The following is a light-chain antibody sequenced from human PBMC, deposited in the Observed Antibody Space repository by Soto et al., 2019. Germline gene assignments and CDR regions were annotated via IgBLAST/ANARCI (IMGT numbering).Light chain of an antibody. CDR3: QQSYSTPPT. CDR2: AAS. Sequence: DIQMTQSPSSVSASVVDRFTITFLASQSISSYLNWYQQKQGKAPKXXSYAASSLQSGVPSRFSGSGSGTDFTLTISSLQPEDFATYYCQQSYSTPPTFGQGTKVDIK. J-gene: IGKJ1*01. V-gene: IGKV1-39*01. CDR1: QSISSY.